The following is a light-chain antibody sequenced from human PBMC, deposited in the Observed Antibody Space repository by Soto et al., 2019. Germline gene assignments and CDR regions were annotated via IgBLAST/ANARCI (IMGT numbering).Light chain of an antibody. Sequence: SVLAQWGGTVSLTRGEKTRLSCRASRSVSSSSLDWYQQRPGQAPRLLIYGTSSRATGIPDRFSGSGSGTDFTLTISSLEPEDFAVYYCQQRSNWPPTFGGGTKVDIK. CDR2: GTS. J-gene: IGKJ4*01. CDR3: QQRSNWPPT. CDR1: RSVSSSS. V-gene: IGKV3D-20*02.